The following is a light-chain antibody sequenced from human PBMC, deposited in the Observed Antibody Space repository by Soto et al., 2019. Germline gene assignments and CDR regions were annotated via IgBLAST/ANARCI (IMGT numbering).Light chain of an antibody. CDR3: SSYKSSSPIAYV. J-gene: IGLJ1*01. V-gene: IGLV2-14*01. CDR1: SSDVGGYNH. CDR2: DVN. Sequence: QSVLTQPASVSGSPGQWITISCTGTSSDVGGYNHVSWYQQYPDKAPKLMIFDVNNRPSGVSNRFSGSKSGNTASLTISGLLADDEADYYCSSYKSSSPIAYVFGTGTKLTVL.